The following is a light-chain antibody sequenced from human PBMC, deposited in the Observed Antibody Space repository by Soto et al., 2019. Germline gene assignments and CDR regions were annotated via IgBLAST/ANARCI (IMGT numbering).Light chain of an antibody. CDR2: GAS. V-gene: IGKV3-20*01. Sequence: EIVLTQSPGTLSLSPGERATLSCRASQSVSTSYLAWYQQKPGQAPRLLIYGASSRATGIPDSFSGSGSGADFTLTNSSLEPEDVAVYYCEQYGSVPLTFGGGTKVEIK. J-gene: IGKJ4*01. CDR1: QSVSTSY. CDR3: EQYGSVPLT.